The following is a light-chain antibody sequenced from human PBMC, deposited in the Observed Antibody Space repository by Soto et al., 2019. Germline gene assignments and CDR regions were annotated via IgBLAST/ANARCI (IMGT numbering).Light chain of an antibody. Sequence: SYELTQPPSVSVAPGQTAMSTCGGTDIGSYSVHWYQQKPGQAPVLVVYDYSDRPSGIPERFSGSNSGNTATLTISRVEAGDEADYYCQLWDSSSDRYVFGTGTKVTVL. J-gene: IGLJ1*01. CDR3: QLWDSSSDRYV. CDR2: DYS. CDR1: DIGSYS. V-gene: IGLV3-21*02.